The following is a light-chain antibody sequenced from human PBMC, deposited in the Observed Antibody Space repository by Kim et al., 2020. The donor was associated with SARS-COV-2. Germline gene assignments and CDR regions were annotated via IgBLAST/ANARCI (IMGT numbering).Light chain of an antibody. Sequence: DVQMTQSPSTLSASVGDSVTNTCRASQSISNWLAWYQQKPGRAPKLLIYKASNLQSGVSSRFSGGGSGTEFTLTISSLQTEDFATYFCQQYDSGWTFGQGPKVDIK. J-gene: IGKJ1*01. CDR3: QQYDSGWT. V-gene: IGKV1-5*03. CDR1: QSISNW. CDR2: KAS.